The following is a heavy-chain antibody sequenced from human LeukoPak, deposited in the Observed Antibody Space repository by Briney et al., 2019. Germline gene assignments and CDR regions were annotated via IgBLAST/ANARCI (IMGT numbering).Heavy chain of an antibody. CDR3: ARTPGSPYYYYYMDV. V-gene: IGHV3-7*01. CDR1: GFTFSSYW. D-gene: IGHD1-14*01. CDR2: IKQDGSEK. J-gene: IGHJ6*03. Sequence: QPGGSLRLSCAASGFTFSSYWMSWVRQAPGKGLEWVANIKQDGSEKYYVDSVKGRFTISRDNAKNSLYLQMNSLRAEDTAVYYCARTPGSPYYYYYMDVWGKGTTVTVAS.